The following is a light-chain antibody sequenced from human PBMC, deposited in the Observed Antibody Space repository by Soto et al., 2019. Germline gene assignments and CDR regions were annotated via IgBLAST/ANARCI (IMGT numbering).Light chain of an antibody. CDR3: SSYTRSSTLA. Sequence: QSALTQPASVSGSPGQSSTISCTGTSSDVGGYNYVSWYQHHPGKAPKLMVYDVSNRPSGVSSCFSGSKSGSTASLTISGLQPEDEADYYCSSYTRSSTLAFGTGTKVTVL. CDR1: SSDVGGYNY. J-gene: IGLJ1*01. CDR2: DVS. V-gene: IGLV2-14*03.